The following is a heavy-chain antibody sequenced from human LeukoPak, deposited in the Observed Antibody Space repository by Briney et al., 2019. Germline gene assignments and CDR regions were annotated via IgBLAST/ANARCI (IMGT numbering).Heavy chain of an antibody. Sequence: SETLSLTRTVSGGSISSSSYYWGWIRQPPGKGLEWIGSIYYSGSTYYNPSLKSRVTISVDTSKNQFSLKLSSVTAADTAVYYCAIRGYSYGLDYWGQGTLVTVSS. CDR1: GGSISSSSYY. D-gene: IGHD5-18*01. V-gene: IGHV4-39*01. CDR3: AIRGYSYGLDY. J-gene: IGHJ4*02. CDR2: IYYSGST.